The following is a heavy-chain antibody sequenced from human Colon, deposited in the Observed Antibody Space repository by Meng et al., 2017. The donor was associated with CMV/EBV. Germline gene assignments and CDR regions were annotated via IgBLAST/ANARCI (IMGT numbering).Heavy chain of an antibody. Sequence: GESLKISCAASGFTFSSYAMSWVRQAPGKGLEWVSPISGGGGNTYYADSVKGRFTISRDDAENSLFLQMNSLRAEDTAVYYCARGQISFGDFWSGYYPEAFDIWGQGTRVTVSS. CDR3: ARGQISFGDFWSGYYPEAFDI. CDR1: GFTFSSYA. CDR2: ISGGGGNT. D-gene: IGHD3-3*01. J-gene: IGHJ3*02. V-gene: IGHV3-23*01.